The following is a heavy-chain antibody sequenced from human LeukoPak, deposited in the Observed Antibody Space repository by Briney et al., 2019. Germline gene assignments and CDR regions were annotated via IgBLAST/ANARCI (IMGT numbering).Heavy chain of an antibody. CDR1: GFTFRSYW. D-gene: IGHD2-2*01. V-gene: IGHV3-74*01. J-gene: IGHJ4*02. CDR2: INNDGNNI. CDR3: ARASGSKVASGH. Sequence: WGSLRLPCAASGFTFRSYWMHWVRQAPGKGLEWVSRINNDGNNIIYADSVKGRFTISRDNAKNTLYLEMNSLRAEDSAVYYCARASGSKVASGHWGQGTLVTASA.